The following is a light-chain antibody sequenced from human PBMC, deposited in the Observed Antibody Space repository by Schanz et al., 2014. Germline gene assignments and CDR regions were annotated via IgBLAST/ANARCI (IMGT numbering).Light chain of an antibody. Sequence: EIVLTQSPGTLSLSPGERATLSCRASQSVSSSYLAWYQQKPGQAPRFLIYDTSNRATGTPARFSGSGSGTDFTLTISSLEPEDFAVYYCQQRTNWAWTFGQGTKVEIK. CDR2: DTS. CDR1: QSVSSSY. V-gene: IGKV3D-20*02. J-gene: IGKJ1*01. CDR3: QQRTNWAWT.